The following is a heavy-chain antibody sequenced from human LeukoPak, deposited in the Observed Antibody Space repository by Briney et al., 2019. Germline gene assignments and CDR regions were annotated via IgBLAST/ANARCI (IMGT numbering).Heavy chain of an antibody. CDR2: ISYDGSNK. J-gene: IGHJ4*02. CDR3: ARAEWELLYYFDY. Sequence: GGSLRLSCAASGFTFSSYAMHWVRQAPGKGLEWVAVISYDGSNKYYADSVKGRFTISRDNSKNTLYLQVNSLRAEDTAVYYCARAEWELLYYFDYWGQGTLVTVSS. V-gene: IGHV3-30-3*01. CDR1: GFTFSSYA. D-gene: IGHD1-26*01.